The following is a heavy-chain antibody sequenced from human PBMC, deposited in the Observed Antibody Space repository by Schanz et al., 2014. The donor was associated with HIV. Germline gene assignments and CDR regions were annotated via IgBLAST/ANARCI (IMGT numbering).Heavy chain of an antibody. V-gene: IGHV3-33*01. D-gene: IGHD1-26*01. J-gene: IGHJ3*01. CDR1: GFTFSSYG. CDR2: IWYDGSNK. CDR3: TRGQSGTYGTFDV. Sequence: QVRLVESGGCVVQPGRSLRLSCAASGFTFSSYGMHWVRQAPGKGLEWVAVIWYDGSNKYYVDSVKGRFTISRDNSKNTLFLQMNSLRAEDTAVYYCTRGQSGTYGTFDVWGRGTVVTVSS.